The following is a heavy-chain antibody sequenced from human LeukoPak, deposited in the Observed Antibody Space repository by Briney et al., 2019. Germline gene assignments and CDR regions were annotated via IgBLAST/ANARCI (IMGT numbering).Heavy chain of an antibody. CDR1: GFTVSSNY. V-gene: IGHV3-53*01. J-gene: IGHJ4*02. CDR3: ASLPLWFGESYFDY. CDR2: IYSGGST. Sequence: GGSLRLSCAASGFTVSSNYMSWVRQAPGKGLEWVSVIYSGGSTYYADSVKGRFTISRDNSKNTLYLQMNSLRAEDTAVYYCASLPLWFGESYFDYWGQGTLVTVSS. D-gene: IGHD3-10*01.